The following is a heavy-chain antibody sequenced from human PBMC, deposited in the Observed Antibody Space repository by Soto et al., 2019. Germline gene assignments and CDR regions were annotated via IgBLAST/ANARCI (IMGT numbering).Heavy chain of an antibody. CDR1: GFTFSSYG. Sequence: QVQLVESGGGVVQPGRSLRLSCAASGFTFSSYGMHWVRQAPGKGLEWVAVISYDGSNKYYADSVKGRFTISRDNSKNTLYLQMNSLRAEDTAVYYCARLKGADDSSGDYPSWVDYWGQGTLVTVSS. CDR2: ISYDGSNK. J-gene: IGHJ4*02. D-gene: IGHD3-22*01. V-gene: IGHV3-30*03. CDR3: ARLKGADDSSGDYPSWVDY.